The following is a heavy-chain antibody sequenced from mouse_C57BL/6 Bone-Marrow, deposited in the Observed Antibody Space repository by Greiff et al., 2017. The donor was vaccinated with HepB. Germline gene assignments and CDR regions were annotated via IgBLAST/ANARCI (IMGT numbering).Heavy chain of an antibody. CDR2: IDPSDSYT. J-gene: IGHJ3*01. CDR1: GYTFTSYW. CDR3: ARGGRVYDSAWFAY. D-gene: IGHD2-12*01. V-gene: IGHV1-69*01. Sequence: QVQLQQPGAELVMPGASVKLSCKASGYTFTSYWMHWVKQRPGQGLEWIGEIDPSDSYTNYNQKFKGKSTLTVDKSSSTAYMQLSSLTSEDSAVYYCARGGRVYDSAWFAYWGQGTLVTVSA.